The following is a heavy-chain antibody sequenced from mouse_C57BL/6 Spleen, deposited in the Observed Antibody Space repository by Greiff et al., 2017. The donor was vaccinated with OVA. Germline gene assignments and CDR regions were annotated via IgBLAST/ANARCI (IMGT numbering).Heavy chain of an antibody. V-gene: IGHV5-6*01. J-gene: IGHJ4*01. CDR1: GFTFSSYG. D-gene: IGHD3-2*02. CDR3: ARDGSCYGAMDY. Sequence: EVQRVESGGDLVKPGGSLKLSCAASGFTFSSYGMSWVRQTPDKRLEWVATISSGGSYTYYPDSVKGRFTISRDNAKNPLYLQLSSLKSEDTAMYDCARDGSCYGAMDYWGQGTSVTVSS. CDR2: ISSGGSYT.